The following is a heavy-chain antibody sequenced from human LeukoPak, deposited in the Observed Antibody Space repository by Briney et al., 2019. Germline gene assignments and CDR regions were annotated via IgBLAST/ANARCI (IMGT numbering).Heavy chain of an antibody. V-gene: IGHV4-4*07. CDR2: IYTSGST. Sequence: SETLSLTCTVSGGSISSYYWSWIRQPAGKGLEWIGRIYTSGSTNYNPSLKSRVTMPVDTSKNQFSLKLSSVTAADTAVYYCAREMTTLNHFDHWGQGTLVTVSS. CDR1: GGSISSYY. CDR3: AREMTTLNHFDH. D-gene: IGHD4-17*01. J-gene: IGHJ4*02.